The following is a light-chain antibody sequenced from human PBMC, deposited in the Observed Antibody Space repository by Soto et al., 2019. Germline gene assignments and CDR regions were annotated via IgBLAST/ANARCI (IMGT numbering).Light chain of an antibody. Sequence: QSVLTQPASVSGSPGQAITISCTGTSSDVGGYNYVSWYQQHPGKAPKLMIYEVSNRPSGVSNRFSGSKSGNTASLTISGLQAEDEADYYCSSYTRGCTCVFVPVTEFTV. V-gene: IGLV2-14*01. J-gene: IGLJ1*01. CDR1: SSDVGGYNY. CDR2: EVS. CDR3: SSYTRGCTCV.